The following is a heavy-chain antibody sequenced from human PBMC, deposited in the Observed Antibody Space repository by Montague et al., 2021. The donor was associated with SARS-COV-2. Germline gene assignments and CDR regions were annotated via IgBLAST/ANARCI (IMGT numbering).Heavy chain of an antibody. CDR2: INHSGST. V-gene: IGHV4-34*01. J-gene: IGHJ4*02. CDR3: AREVGRGYSGYEGEY. D-gene: IGHD5-12*01. CDR1: GGSSSGYY. Sequence: SETLSLTCAVYGGSSSGYYWSWIRQPPGKGLEWIGEINHSGSTNYNPSLKSRVTISVDTSKNQFSLKLSSVTAADTAVYYCAREVGRGYSGYEGEYWGQGTLVTVPS.